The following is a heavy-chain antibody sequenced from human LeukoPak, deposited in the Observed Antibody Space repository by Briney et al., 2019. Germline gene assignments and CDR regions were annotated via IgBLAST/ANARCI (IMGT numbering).Heavy chain of an antibody. V-gene: IGHV3-23*01. CDR2: ISGSGDST. CDR3: AKSHDYDGKDDY. J-gene: IGHJ4*02. D-gene: IGHD4-23*01. Sequence: SGGSLRLSCAASGFTVSSNYMSWVRQAPGKGLEWVSAISGSGDSTYYTDSVKGRFTISRDNSKNTLYLQMNSLRAEDTAVYYCAKSHDYDGKDDYWGQGTLVTVSS. CDR1: GFTVSSNY.